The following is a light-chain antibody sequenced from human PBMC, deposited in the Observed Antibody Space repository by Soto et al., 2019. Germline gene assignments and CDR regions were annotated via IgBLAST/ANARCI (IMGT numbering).Light chain of an antibody. Sequence: QSVLTQPASVSGSPGQSITISCTGTSNDVGGYNYVSWYQQHPGKAPKLMIYEVNNRPSEVSNRFSGSKSGNTASLTISGLQPEDEADYYCNSYTSRYTFVLGNGTKVTVL. J-gene: IGLJ1*01. CDR3: NSYTSRYTFV. CDR2: EVN. V-gene: IGLV2-14*01. CDR1: SNDVGGYNY.